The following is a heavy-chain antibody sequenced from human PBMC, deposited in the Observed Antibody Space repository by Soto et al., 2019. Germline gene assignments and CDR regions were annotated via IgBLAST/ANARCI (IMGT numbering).Heavy chain of an antibody. CDR3: ARPQRAYCGGDCYFDY. J-gene: IGHJ4*02. D-gene: IGHD2-21*02. CDR2: INPSGGST. Sequence: QVQLVQSGAEVKKPGASVKVSCKASGYTFTSYYMHWVRQAPGQGLEWMGIINPSGGSTSYAQKLQGRVTMTRDTSTSTVYMELSSLRSEDTAVYYCARPQRAYCGGDCYFDYWGQGTLVTVSS. V-gene: IGHV1-46*01. CDR1: GYTFTSYY.